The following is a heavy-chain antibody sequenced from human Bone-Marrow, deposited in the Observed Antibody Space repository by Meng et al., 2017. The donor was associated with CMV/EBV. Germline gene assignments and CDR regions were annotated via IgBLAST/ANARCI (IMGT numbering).Heavy chain of an antibody. J-gene: IGHJ4*02. Sequence: GESLKISCAASGFTFSSYEMNWVRQAPGKGLEWVSYISSSGSTIYYADSVKGRSTISRDNAKNSLYLQMNSLRAEDTAVYYCARALDIVVVPSRLGLDYWGQGTLVTVSS. CDR2: ISSSGSTI. CDR3: ARALDIVVVPSRLGLDY. CDR1: GFTFSSYE. V-gene: IGHV3-48*03. D-gene: IGHD2-2*03.